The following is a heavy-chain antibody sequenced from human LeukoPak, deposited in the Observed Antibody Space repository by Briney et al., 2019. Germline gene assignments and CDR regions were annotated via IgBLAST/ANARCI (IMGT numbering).Heavy chain of an antibody. CDR3: AKYAVGQWLVDY. CDR2: ISPSSTYT. CDR1: GFSFGDFY. Sequence: PGGSLRLSCAASGFSFGDFYMTWIRPARGKGLEWLSHISPSSTYTNFADSVKGRFTISRDNSNNTLYLQMNSLRAEDTAVYFCAKYAVGQWLVDYWGQGTLVTVSS. D-gene: IGHD6-19*01. J-gene: IGHJ4*02. V-gene: IGHV3-11*03.